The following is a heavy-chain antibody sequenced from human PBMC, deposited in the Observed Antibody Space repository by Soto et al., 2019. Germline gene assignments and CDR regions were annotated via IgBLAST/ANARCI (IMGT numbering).Heavy chain of an antibody. V-gene: IGHV1-2*04. J-gene: IGHJ3*02. D-gene: IGHD3-10*01. CDR3: GGGGDMVGGVNDLDAFDI. Sequence: ASVKVSCKASGYTFTGYYMHWVRQAPGQGLEWMGWTNPNSGGTNYAQKFQGWVTMTRDTSISTAYMELSRLRSDDTAVYYWGGGGDMVGGVNDLDAFDIGGQGTMVTVSS. CDR2: TNPNSGGT. CDR1: GYTFTGYY.